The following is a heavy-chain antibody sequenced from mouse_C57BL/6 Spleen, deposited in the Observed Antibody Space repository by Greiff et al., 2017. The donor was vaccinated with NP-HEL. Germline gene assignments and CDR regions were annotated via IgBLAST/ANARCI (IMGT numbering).Heavy chain of an antibody. CDR1: GYSITSGYD. V-gene: IGHV3-1*01. Sequence: DVQLVESGPGMVKPSQSLSLTCTVTGYSITSGYDWHWIRHFPGNKLEWMGYISYSGSTNYNPSLKSRISITHDTSKNHFFLKLNSVTTEDTATYYCARDGAYGSSYPFAYWGQGTLVTVSA. CDR2: ISYSGST. D-gene: IGHD1-1*01. CDR3: ARDGAYGSSYPFAY. J-gene: IGHJ3*01.